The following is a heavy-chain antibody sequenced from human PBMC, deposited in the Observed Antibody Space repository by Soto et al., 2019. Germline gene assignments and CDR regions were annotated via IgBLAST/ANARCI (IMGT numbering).Heavy chain of an antibody. D-gene: IGHD2-15*01. Sequence: QVQLVQSGAEVKKPGASVKVSCKASGYTFTSYAMHWVRQAPGQRLEWMGWINAGNGNTKYSQKFQGRVPITRDTSASTAYMELRSLRSEDTAVYYCARAPDIVVVVAATQWFDPWGQGTLVTVSS. J-gene: IGHJ5*02. V-gene: IGHV1-3*01. CDR2: INAGNGNT. CDR1: GYTFTSYA. CDR3: ARAPDIVVVVAATQWFDP.